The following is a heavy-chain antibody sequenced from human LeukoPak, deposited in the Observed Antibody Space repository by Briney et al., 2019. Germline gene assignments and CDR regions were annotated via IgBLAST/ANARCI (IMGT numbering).Heavy chain of an antibody. V-gene: IGHV4-31*03. J-gene: IGHJ3*02. CDR1: GGSIISSDYH. CDR3: TRSETFDI. CDR2: IFYTGST. Sequence: SETLSLTCTVSGGSIISSDYHWGWVRQPPGKGLEWIGYIFYTGSTYYNPSLKSRVTMSLDTSKNQFSLNLSSVTAADTAVYYCTRSETFDIWGQGTMVTVSS.